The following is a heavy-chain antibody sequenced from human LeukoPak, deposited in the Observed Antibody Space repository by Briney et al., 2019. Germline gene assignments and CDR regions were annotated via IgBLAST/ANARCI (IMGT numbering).Heavy chain of an antibody. CDR1: GFTFSSYW. V-gene: IGHV3-74*01. D-gene: IGHD3-16*02. J-gene: IGHJ4*02. Sequence: GGSLRLSCAASGFTFSSYWMHWVRQAPGKGLVWVSRINSDGSSTIYADSVKGRFTISRDNSKNTLYLQMNSLRAEDTAVYYCAKDLYDYVWGSYRYTPTGFDYWGQGTLVTVSS. CDR3: AKDLYDYVWGSYRYTPTGFDY. CDR2: INSDGSST.